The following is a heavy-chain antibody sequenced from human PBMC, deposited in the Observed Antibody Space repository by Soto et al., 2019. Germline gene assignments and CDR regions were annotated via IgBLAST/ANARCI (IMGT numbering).Heavy chain of an antibody. J-gene: IGHJ4*02. CDR2: INHSGST. Sequence: SETLSLTSAASGGSFSGYYWSWLRRPPGTGREWIGEINHSGSTNYSPSLKSRVTISVDTSKNQFSLKLSPVTAADTAVYYCARGRVTMVRGVIRPLDYWGQGTLVTVSS. V-gene: IGHV4-34*01. CDR1: GGSFSGYY. CDR3: ARGRVTMVRGVIRPLDY. D-gene: IGHD3-10*01.